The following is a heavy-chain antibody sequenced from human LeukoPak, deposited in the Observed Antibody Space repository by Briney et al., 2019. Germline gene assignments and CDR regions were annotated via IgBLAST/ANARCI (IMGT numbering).Heavy chain of an antibody. CDR1: GFTFSSYA. D-gene: IGHD1-26*01. J-gene: IGHJ4*02. V-gene: IGHV3-23*01. Sequence: PGGSLRLSCAASGFTFSSYAMSWVRQSPGKGLEWVSVISGGGGSTYYADSVKGRFTISRDDAKRTVDLQMDNLRAEDTAIYYCAYRNNFEYWGQGALVTVSS. CDR2: ISGGGGST. CDR3: AYRNNFEY.